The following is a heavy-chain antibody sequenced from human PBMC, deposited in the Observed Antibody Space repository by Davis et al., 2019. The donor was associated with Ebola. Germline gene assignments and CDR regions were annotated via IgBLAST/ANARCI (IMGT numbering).Heavy chain of an antibody. V-gene: IGHV4-30-4*01. D-gene: IGHD6-13*01. CDR1: GGSISSGDYY. CDR2: IYYSGST. Sequence: PSETLSLTCTVSGGSISSGDYYWSWIRQPPGKGLEWIGYIYYSGSTYYNPSLKSRVTISVDTSKNQFSLKLSSVTAADTAVYYCAKKSWYGGAYYFDYWGQGTLVTVSS. J-gene: IGHJ4*02. CDR3: AKKSWYGGAYYFDY.